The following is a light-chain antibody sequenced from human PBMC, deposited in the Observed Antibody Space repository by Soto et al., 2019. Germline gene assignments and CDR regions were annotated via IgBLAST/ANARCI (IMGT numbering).Light chain of an antibody. CDR3: QQRGKWPLT. J-gene: IGKJ4*01. V-gene: IGKV3-11*01. Sequence: EIVLTQSPATLSLSPGERATLSCRASQSVRSFLAWYQQKPGQAPRLLIYDSYNRATGIPARFSGSGSGTDFTLTISSLEPEDFAVYYCQQRGKWPLTFGGGTKVEVK. CDR1: QSVRSF. CDR2: DSY.